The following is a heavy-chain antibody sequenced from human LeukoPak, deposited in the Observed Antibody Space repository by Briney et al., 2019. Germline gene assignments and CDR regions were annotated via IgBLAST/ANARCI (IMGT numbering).Heavy chain of an antibody. Sequence: SETLSLTCTVSGGSISSSSYYWGWIRQPPGKGLEWIGSIYYSGSTYYNPSLKSRVTISVDTSKNQFSLKLSSVTAADTAVYYCARLLWEGAAAGDYWGQGTLVTVSS. V-gene: IGHV4-39*01. D-gene: IGHD6-13*01. CDR2: IYYSGST. CDR3: ARLLWEGAAAGDY. J-gene: IGHJ4*02. CDR1: GGSISSSSYY.